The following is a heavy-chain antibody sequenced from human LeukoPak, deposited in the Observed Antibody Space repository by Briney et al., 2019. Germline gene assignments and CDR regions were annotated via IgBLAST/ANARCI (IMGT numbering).Heavy chain of an antibody. V-gene: IGHV1-18*01. D-gene: IGHD3-10*01. Sequence: GASVTVSCKASGYTFTSYGISWVRQAPGQGLEWMGWISGYNGNTNYPQKLQGRVTMTTDTSTSTAYMELRSLRSDDTAVNYCARSVGFGKLFSFYMDVWGKGTTVTISS. CDR2: ISGYNGNT. J-gene: IGHJ6*03. CDR3: ARSVGFGKLFSFYMDV. CDR1: GYTFTSYG.